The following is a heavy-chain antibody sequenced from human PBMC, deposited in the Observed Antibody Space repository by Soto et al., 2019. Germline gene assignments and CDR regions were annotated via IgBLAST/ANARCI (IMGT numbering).Heavy chain of an antibody. Sequence: PGGSLRLSCAASGFTFSSYAMHWVRQAPGKGLEWVAVISYDGSNKYYADSVKGRFTISRDSSKNTRYLQMNSLRVEDTAVYYCVKDHCGGDCYSNPYFDYWGQGTLVTVSS. CDR2: ISYDGSNK. D-gene: IGHD2-21*02. CDR1: GFTFSSYA. V-gene: IGHV3-30-3*01. CDR3: VKDHCGGDCYSNPYFDY. J-gene: IGHJ4*02.